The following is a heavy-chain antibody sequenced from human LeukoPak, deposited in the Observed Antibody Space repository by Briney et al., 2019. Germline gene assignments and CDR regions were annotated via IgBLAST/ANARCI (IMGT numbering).Heavy chain of an antibody. CDR2: IKSNPDGGTT. D-gene: IGHD2-8*02. CDR1: GFTFSHAW. CDR3: TTDKAWWAPGSYFEF. V-gene: IGHV3-15*01. J-gene: IGHJ4*02. Sequence: PGGSLRLSCGGSGFTFSHAWMSWVRQAPGKGLEWVGRIKSNPDGGTTDYGAPVKGRFSTSRDDSKSTLYLQMNSLHTDDTAVYYCTTDKAWWAPGSYFEFWGQGSLVTVSS.